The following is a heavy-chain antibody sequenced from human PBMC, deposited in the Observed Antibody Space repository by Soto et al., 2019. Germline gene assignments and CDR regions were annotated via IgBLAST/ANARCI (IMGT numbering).Heavy chain of an antibody. V-gene: IGHV1-8*01. CDR3: ATGYSSSDWFDP. J-gene: IGHJ5*02. CDR2: MNPNSGNT. D-gene: IGHD6-6*01. Sequence: VRQATGQGLEWMGWMNPNSGNTGYAQKFQGRVTMTRNTSISTAYMELSSLRSEDTAVYYCATGYSSSDWFDPWGQGTLVTVSS.